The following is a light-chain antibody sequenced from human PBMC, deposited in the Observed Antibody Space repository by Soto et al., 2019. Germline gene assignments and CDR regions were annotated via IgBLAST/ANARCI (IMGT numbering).Light chain of an antibody. CDR1: SSNIGAGYD. CDR3: QSYDSRLNGYV. J-gene: IGLJ1*01. CDR2: GNN. V-gene: IGLV1-40*01. Sequence: QSVLTQPPSVSGAPGQRVTISCTGSSSNIGAGYDVHWYQQLPGTTPKLLIYGNNNRPSGVPDRFSGSKSGTSASLAITGLQAEYEADYYCQSYDSRLNGYVFGSGTKLTVL.